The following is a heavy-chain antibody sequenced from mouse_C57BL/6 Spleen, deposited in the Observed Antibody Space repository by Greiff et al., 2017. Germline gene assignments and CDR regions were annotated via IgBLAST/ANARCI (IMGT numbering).Heavy chain of an antibody. D-gene: IGHD2-2*01. Sequence: ESGPGLVKPSQSLSLTCSVTGYSITSGYYWNWIRQFPGNKLEWMGYISYDGSNNYNPSLKNRISITRDTSKNQFFLKLNSVTTEDTATYYCAREVTTGWFAYWGQGTLVTVSA. CDR3: AREVTTGWFAY. CDR1: GYSITSGYY. V-gene: IGHV3-6*01. J-gene: IGHJ3*01. CDR2: ISYDGSN.